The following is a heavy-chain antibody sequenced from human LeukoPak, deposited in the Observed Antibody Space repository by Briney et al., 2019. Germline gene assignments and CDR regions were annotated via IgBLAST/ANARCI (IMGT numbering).Heavy chain of an antibody. CDR3: ARLPGSTTVTPVSDYYYGMDV. Sequence: NPSETLSLTCAVYGGSFSGYYWNWIRQPPGKGLEWIGEVNHSGRTNYNPSLKSRVTISVDTSKKQFSLKLSSVTAADTAVYYCARLPGSTTVTPVSDYYYGMDVWGQGTTVTVSS. V-gene: IGHV4-34*01. CDR2: VNHSGRT. D-gene: IGHD4-17*01. CDR1: GGSFSGYY. J-gene: IGHJ6*02.